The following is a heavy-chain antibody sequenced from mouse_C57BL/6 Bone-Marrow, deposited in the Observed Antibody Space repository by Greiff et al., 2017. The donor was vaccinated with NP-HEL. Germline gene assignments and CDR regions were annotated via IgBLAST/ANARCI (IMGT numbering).Heavy chain of an antibody. CDR3: ASEGNLAWFAY. CDR1: GYTFTDYY. Sequence: EVQLQQSGPELVKPGASVKISCKASGYTFTDYYMNWVKQSHGKSLEWIGDINPNNGVTSYNQKFKGKATLTVDKSSSTAYMELRSLTSEDSAVYYCASEGNLAWFAYWGQGTLVTVSA. D-gene: IGHD2-1*01. CDR2: INPNNGVT. V-gene: IGHV1-26*01. J-gene: IGHJ3*01.